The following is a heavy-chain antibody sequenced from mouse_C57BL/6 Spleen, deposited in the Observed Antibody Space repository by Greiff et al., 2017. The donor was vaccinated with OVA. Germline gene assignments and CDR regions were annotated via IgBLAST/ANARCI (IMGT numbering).Heavy chain of an antibody. D-gene: IGHD2-13*01. CDR1: GYTFTDYY. V-gene: IGHV1-76*01. CDR2: IYPGSGNT. Sequence: VKLVESGAELVRPGASVKLSCKASGYTFTDYYINWVKQRPGQGLEWIARIYPGSGNTYYNEKFKGKATLTAEKSSITAYMQLSSLTSEDSAVYFCARGGDSDYWGQGTTLTVSS. J-gene: IGHJ2*01. CDR3: ARGGDSDY.